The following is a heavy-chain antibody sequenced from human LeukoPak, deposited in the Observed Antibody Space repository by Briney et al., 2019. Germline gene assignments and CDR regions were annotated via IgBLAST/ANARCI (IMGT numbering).Heavy chain of an antibody. CDR3: VKDRVSGSYGLYNWFDP. Sequence: PGGSLRLSCSASGFTFSSYAMRWVRQAPGKGLEYVSAISSNGGSTYYADSVKGRFTISRDNSKNTLYLQMSSLRAEDTAVYYCVKDRVSGSYGLYNWFDPWGQGTLVTVSS. V-gene: IGHV3-64D*06. CDR2: ISSNGGST. J-gene: IGHJ5*02. CDR1: GFTFSSYA. D-gene: IGHD1-26*01.